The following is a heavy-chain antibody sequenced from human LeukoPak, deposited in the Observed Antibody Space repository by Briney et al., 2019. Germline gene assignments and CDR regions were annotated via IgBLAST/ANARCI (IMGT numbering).Heavy chain of an antibody. D-gene: IGHD3-10*01. J-gene: IGHJ5*02. Sequence: SVKVSCKASGGTFSSYAISWVRQAPGQGLEWMGRIIPILGIANYAQKFQGRVTITADKSTSTAYMELSSLRSEDTAVYYCARLVSRWFGVLGWFDPWGQGTLVTVSS. CDR1: GGTFSSYA. CDR2: IIPILGIA. CDR3: ARLVSRWFGVLGWFDP. V-gene: IGHV1-69*04.